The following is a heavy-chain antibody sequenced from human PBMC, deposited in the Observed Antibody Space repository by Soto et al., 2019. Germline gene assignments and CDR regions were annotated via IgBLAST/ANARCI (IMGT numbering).Heavy chain of an antibody. CDR3: VHNLAEFTGVAAAFANFNY. CDR1: GFSFNTGGVG. J-gene: IGHJ4*02. V-gene: IGHV2-5*04. D-gene: IGHD2-15*01. CDR2: TYWDDDS. Sequence: SGPTLLNPTETLTLTCTFSGFSFNTGGVGVGWVRQPPGQALEWLALTYWDDDSRYRPSLRSRLTITNDTSKNQVVLTMTNMDLVDTGTYYCVHNLAEFTGVAAAFANFNYWCQGNLVTVSS.